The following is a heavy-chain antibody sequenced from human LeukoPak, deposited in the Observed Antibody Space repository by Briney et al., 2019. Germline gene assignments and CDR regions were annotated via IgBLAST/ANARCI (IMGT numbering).Heavy chain of an antibody. CDR2: IYYSGST. J-gene: IGHJ5*02. V-gene: IGHV4-61*08. CDR3: ARDPDSSGFDP. D-gene: IGHD6-19*01. CDR1: GGSISSGDYY. Sequence: SETLSLTCTVSGGSISSGDYYWSWIRQPPGKGLEWIGYIYYSGSTNYNPSLKSRVTISVDTSKNQFSLKLSSVTAADTAVYYCARDPDSSGFDPWGQGTLVTVSS.